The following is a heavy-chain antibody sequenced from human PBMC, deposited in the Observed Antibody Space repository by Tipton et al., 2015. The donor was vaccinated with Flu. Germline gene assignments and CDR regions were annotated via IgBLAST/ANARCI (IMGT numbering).Heavy chain of an antibody. D-gene: IGHD2-21*02. CDR1: GGSISSGGYS. V-gene: IGHV4-30-2*01. CDR3: ASACGGNCYFAFDF. J-gene: IGHJ3*01. Sequence: TLSLTCAVSGGSISSGGYSWSWIRQPPGKGLERIGYIYHSGSTYYNPSLKSRVTISVDRTKNQFSLKLNSVTAADTAVYYCASACGGNCYFAFDFWGQGTMVTASS. CDR2: IYHSGST.